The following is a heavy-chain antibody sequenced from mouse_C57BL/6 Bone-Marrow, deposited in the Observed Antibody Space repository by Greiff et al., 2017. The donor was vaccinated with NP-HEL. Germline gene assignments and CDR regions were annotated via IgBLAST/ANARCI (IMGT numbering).Heavy chain of an antibody. J-gene: IGHJ1*03. D-gene: IGHD6-1*01. CDR2: IYPGDGDT. CDR1: GYAFSSYW. V-gene: IGHV1-80*01. CDR3: ARPSSSYWYFDV. Sequence: QVQLQQSGAELVKPGASVKISCKASGYAFSSYWMNWAKQRPGKGLEWIGQIYPGDGDTNYNGKFKGKATLTADKSSSTAYMQLSSLTSEDSAVYFCARPSSSYWYFDVWGTGTTVTVSS.